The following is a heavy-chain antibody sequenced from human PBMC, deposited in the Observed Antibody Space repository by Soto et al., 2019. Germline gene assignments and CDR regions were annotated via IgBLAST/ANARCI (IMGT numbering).Heavy chain of an antibody. Sequence: PSDTLSLTCTVSGGSISSSSYYWGWIRQPPGKGLEWIGSIYYSGSTYYNPSLKSRVTISVDTSKNQFSLKLSSVTAADTAVYYCATRITIFGVVIDYYMDVWGKGTTVTVSS. CDR1: GGSISSSSYY. J-gene: IGHJ6*03. CDR3: ATRITIFGVVIDYYMDV. V-gene: IGHV4-39*01. D-gene: IGHD3-3*01. CDR2: IYYSGST.